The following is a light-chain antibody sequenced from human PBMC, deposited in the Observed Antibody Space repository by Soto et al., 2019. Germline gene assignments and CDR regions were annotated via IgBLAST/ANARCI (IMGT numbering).Light chain of an antibody. V-gene: IGKV1-33*01. Sequence: QVSQAASSLPASVGARVTITCQASQDVSNYLNWYQQRLGKAPKLLIYDASNLETGVPSRFSGSGSGTYFSFTISSMQPEDFATYYCQQYSNLITFGQGTRLEIK. CDR1: QDVSNY. J-gene: IGKJ5*01. CDR3: QQYSNLIT. CDR2: DAS.